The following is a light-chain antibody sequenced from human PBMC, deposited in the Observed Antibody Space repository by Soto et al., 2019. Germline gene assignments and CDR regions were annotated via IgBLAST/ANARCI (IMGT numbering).Light chain of an antibody. V-gene: IGKV1-5*01. CDR3: QQYYSYWT. CDR1: QGISSW. CDR2: DAS. Sequence: DIQMTQSPSSVSASVGDRVTITCRASQGISSWLAWYQHKPGKAPKLLIFDASTLENGVPARFSGSRSGPEFSLTIRSLKPDDFATYYCQQYYSYWTFGQGTKVDIK. J-gene: IGKJ1*01.